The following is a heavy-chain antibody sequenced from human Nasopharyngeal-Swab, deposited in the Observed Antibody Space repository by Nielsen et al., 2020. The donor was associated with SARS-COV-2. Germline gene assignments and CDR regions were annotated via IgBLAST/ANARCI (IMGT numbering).Heavy chain of an antibody. Sequence: SVKVSCRASGGSFSTYAFGWVRQAPGQGLEWMGGIIPSFSRGNYAQKFQDRVTITADEATSTAYMELSSLRSEDTAVYYCARDVHGGSWVFDYWGQGTLVTVSS. CDR1: GGSFSTYA. CDR2: IIPSFSRG. CDR3: ARDVHGGSWVFDY. J-gene: IGHJ4*02. V-gene: IGHV1-69*13. D-gene: IGHD2-15*01.